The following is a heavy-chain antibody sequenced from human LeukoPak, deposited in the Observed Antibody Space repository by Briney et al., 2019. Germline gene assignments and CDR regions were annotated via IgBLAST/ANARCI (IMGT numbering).Heavy chain of an antibody. Sequence: ASLTVSCKASGYTFTNYHINWVRQAPGQGLAWMGWINPNTGDRGYAQKFQGRVSITSDTSISTAYMELGSPRSEDTAVYFCARTTSLTASGYDYWGQGTLVTVSS. CDR3: ARTTSLTASGYDY. V-gene: IGHV1-8*03. CDR1: GYTFTNYH. CDR2: INPNTGDR. D-gene: IGHD4-17*01. J-gene: IGHJ4*02.